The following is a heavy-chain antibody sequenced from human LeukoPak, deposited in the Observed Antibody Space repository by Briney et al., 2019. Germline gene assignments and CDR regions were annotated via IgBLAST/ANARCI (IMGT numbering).Heavy chain of an antibody. CDR1: GYTFTSYG. CDR3: ARNYDFWSGYPNWFDP. Sequence: ASVKVSCKASGYTFTSYGISWVRQAPGQGLEWMGWINPNNGVTNYAQKFQGRVTMTRDTSISTAYMDLSRLRSDDTAVYYCARNYDFWSGYPNWFDPWGQGTLVTVSS. D-gene: IGHD3-3*01. J-gene: IGHJ5*02. CDR2: INPNNGVT. V-gene: IGHV1-2*02.